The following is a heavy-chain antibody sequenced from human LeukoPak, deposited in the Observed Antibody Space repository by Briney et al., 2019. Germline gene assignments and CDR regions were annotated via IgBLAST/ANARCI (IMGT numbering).Heavy chain of an antibody. CDR1: GYSISNGYY. CDR3: AREGVDVLRFLEWLPSSYYFDY. D-gene: IGHD3-3*01. CDR2: IYHSGSI. J-gene: IGHJ4*02. V-gene: IGHV4-38-2*02. Sequence: SETLSLTCTVSGYSISNGYYWGWIRQPPGKGLEWIGSIYHSGSIYYNPSLKSRVTISVDTSKNQLSLKLSSVTAADTAVYYCAREGVDVLRFLEWLPSSYYFDYWGQGTLVTVSS.